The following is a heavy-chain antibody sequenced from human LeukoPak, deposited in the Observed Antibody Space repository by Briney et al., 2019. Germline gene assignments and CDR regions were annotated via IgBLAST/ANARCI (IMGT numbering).Heavy chain of an antibody. D-gene: IGHD6-19*01. CDR3: ARGRGRSAVAGSLYYFDY. V-gene: IGHV4-34*01. J-gene: IGHJ4*02. Sequence: PSETLSLTCAVYGGSFSGCYWSWIRQPPGKGLEWIGEINHSGSTNYNPSLKSRVTISVDTSKNQFSLKLSSVTAADTAVYYCARGRGRSAVAGSLYYFDYWGQGTLVTVSS. CDR2: INHSGST. CDR1: GGSFSGCY.